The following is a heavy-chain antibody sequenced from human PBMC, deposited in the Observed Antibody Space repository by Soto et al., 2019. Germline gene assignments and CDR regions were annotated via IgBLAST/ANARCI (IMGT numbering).Heavy chain of an antibody. CDR1: GGSVNNANYF. V-gene: IGHV4-31*03. D-gene: IGHD4-17*01. CDR3: ARDAAYGGSRGGMDV. Sequence: QVRLEESGPGLVKPSETLSLICSVSGGSVNNANYFWNWIRHHPENGLEWIGYIYYSGSTRYNPSFKTRATLSIDTSKNQFSLRLNSVTGADTAVYFCARDAAYGGSRGGMDVWGRGTTVTVSS. CDR2: IYYSGST. J-gene: IGHJ6*02.